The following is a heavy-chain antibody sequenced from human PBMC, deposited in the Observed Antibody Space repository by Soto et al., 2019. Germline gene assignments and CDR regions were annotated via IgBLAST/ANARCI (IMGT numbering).Heavy chain of an antibody. Sequence: EVQLLESGGGLVQPGGSLRLSCAASGFTFSSYAMSWVRQAPGKGLEWVSTITGSGGSTFYADSVKGRFTISRDNSKNTLYLQMNSLRAEDTAVYHCAKVLGVRLGELSFWGQGTLVSVSS. CDR1: GFTFSSYA. D-gene: IGHD3-16*02. CDR3: AKVLGVRLGELSF. V-gene: IGHV3-23*01. J-gene: IGHJ4*02. CDR2: ITGSGGST.